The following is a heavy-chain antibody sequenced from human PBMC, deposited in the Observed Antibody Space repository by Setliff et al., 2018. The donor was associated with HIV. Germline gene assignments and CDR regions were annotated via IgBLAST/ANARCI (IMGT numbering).Heavy chain of an antibody. J-gene: IGHJ6*03. V-gene: IGHV3-33*01. CDR3: ARVVGVAPYYYMDV. Sequence: GGSLRLSCAASGFTFSSYGMHWVRQAPGKGLEWVAIIWYDVSSKYYADSVKGRFTISRDTSKDTLYLQMNSLRAEDTAVYYCARVVGVAPYYYMDVWGKGTTVTVSS. CDR1: GFTFSSYG. D-gene: IGHD2-15*01. CDR2: IWYDVSSK.